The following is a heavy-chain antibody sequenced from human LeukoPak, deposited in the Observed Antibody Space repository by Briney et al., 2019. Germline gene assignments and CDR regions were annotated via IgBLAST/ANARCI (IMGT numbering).Heavy chain of an antibody. CDR1: GYNFKNYG. CDR2: ISHDAYNK. Sequence: GGSLRLSCAASGYNFKNYGIHWVRQPPGKGLEWVAVISHDAYNKHYADSVKGRFTISRDNSDTVYLQMISLRPEDTAMYYCVKSSGYSTYDHGDYWGQGMLVTVSS. CDR3: VKSSGYSTYDHGDY. J-gene: IGHJ4*02. V-gene: IGHV3-30*18. D-gene: IGHD5-18*01.